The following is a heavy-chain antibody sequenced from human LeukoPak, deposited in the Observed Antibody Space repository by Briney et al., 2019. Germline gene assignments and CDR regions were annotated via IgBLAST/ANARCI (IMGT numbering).Heavy chain of an antibody. CDR3: ARGDTMVRGVIPFEY. CDR1: GGSISSGGYY. J-gene: IGHJ4*02. CDR2: IYYSGST. V-gene: IGHV4-31*03. Sequence: PSETLSLTCTVSGGSISSGGYYWSWIRQHPGKGLEWIGYIYYSGSTYYNPSLKSRVTISVDTSKNQFSLKLSSVTAADTAGYYCARGDTMVRGVIPFEYWGQGTLVTVSS. D-gene: IGHD3-10*01.